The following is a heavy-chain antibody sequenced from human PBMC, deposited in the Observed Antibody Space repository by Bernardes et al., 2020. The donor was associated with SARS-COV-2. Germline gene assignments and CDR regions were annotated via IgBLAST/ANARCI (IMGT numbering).Heavy chain of an antibody. D-gene: IGHD3-3*01. J-gene: IGHJ6*04. CDR3: ARDLSTIFGVVLVYSMDV. V-gene: IGHV1-69*13. Sequence: SVKVSCKASGCTFSSYAISWVRQAPGQGLEWMGWIIPIFGTANYAQKFQGRVTITADESTSTAYMELSSLRSEDTAVYYCARDLSTIFGVVLVYSMDVWGKGTTVTVSS. CDR1: GCTFSSYA. CDR2: IIPIFGTA.